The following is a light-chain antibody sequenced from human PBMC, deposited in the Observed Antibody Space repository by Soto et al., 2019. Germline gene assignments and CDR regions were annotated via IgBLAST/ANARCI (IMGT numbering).Light chain of an antibody. CDR2: AVN. J-gene: IGLJ2*01. CDR3: SSYATSNNWAVI. Sequence: QSALTQPPSASGSPGQSVTISCTGTSSDVGGYNYVSWYQQHPGKAPQLIIFAVNKRPSGVPDRFSGSKSGNTSSLTVSGLQAEDEADYFCSSYATSNNWAVIFGGGTKLTVL. CDR1: SSDVGGYNY. V-gene: IGLV2-8*01.